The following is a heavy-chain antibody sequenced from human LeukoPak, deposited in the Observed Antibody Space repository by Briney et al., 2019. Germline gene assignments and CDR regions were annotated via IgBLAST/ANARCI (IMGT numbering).Heavy chain of an antibody. CDR1: GYTFTSYG. J-gene: IGHJ4*02. V-gene: IGHV1-18*01. CDR3: ARAPYGDYPGDFDY. Sequence: ASVKVSCKASGYTFTSYGISWVRQAPGQGLEWMGWISAYNGNTKYAQKLQGRVTMTTDTSTRTDYMELRSLRSDDTAVYYCARAPYGDYPGDFDYWGQGTLVTVSS. D-gene: IGHD4-17*01. CDR2: ISAYNGNT.